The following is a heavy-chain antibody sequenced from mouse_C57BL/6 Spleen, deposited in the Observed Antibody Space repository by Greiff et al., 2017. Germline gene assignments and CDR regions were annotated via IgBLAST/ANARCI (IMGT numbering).Heavy chain of an antibody. CDR2: IRNKANGYTT. CDR1: GFTFTDYY. V-gene: IGHV7-3*01. D-gene: IGHD1-1*01. Sequence: EVMLVESGGGLVQPGGSLSLSCAASGFTFTDYYMSWVRQPPGKALEWLGFIRNKANGYTTEYSASVKGRFTISRDNSQSILYLQMNALRAEDSATYYCARYCYGSSYGYFDVWGTGTTVTVSS. J-gene: IGHJ1*03. CDR3: ARYCYGSSYGYFDV.